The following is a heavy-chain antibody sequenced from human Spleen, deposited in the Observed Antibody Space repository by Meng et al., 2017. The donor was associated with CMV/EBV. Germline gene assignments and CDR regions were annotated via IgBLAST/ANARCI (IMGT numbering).Heavy chain of an antibody. CDR3: ARELSDIVVVSARYFDY. D-gene: IGHD2-2*01. CDR1: FPSRTYD. J-gene: IGHJ4*01. V-gene: IGHV3-7*01. CDR2: MKQDGSEK. Sequence: FPSRTYDMSWVRQDPGKGLEWVANMKQDGSEKNYVDSVKGRFTISRDNAKNSLYLQMNSLRAEDTAVYYCARELSDIVVVSARYFDYWGQGTLVTVSS.